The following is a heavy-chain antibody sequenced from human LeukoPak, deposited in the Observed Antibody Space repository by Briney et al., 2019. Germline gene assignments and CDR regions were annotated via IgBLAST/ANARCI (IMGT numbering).Heavy chain of an antibody. D-gene: IGHD6-13*01. CDR1: GFTFSSYE. CDR2: ISSSGSTI. J-gene: IGHJ5*02. CDR3: AGTLMQQLENWFDP. V-gene: IGHV3-48*03. Sequence: GGSLRLSCAASGFTFSSYEMNWVRQAPGKGLEWVSYISSSGSTIYYADSVKGRFTISRDNAKNSLYLQMNSLRAEDTAVYYCAGTLMQQLENWFDPWGQGTLVTVSS.